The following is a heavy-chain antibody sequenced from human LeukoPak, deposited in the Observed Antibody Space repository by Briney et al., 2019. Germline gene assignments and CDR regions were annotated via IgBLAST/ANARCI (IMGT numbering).Heavy chain of an antibody. Sequence: PRGSLRLSCAASRFTFLDYYMTWIRQAPGRGLEWISYINGSSSDTNYADSVRGRFTTFRDNAKNSLYLLMNSLRVEDTAVYYCARRGTTYCTVDSCHPNWFDPWGQGTLVTVSS. CDR3: ARRGTTYCTVDSCHPNWFDP. CDR1: RFTFLDYY. D-gene: IGHD2-15*01. CDR2: INGSSSDT. J-gene: IGHJ5*02. V-gene: IGHV3-11*03.